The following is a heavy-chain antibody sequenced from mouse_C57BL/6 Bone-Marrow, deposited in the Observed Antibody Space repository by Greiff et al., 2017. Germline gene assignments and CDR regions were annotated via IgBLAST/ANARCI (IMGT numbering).Heavy chain of an antibody. CDR2: ISDGGSYT. J-gene: IGHJ2*01. Sequence: EVKLMESGGGLVKPGGSLKLSCAASGFTFSSYAMSWVRQTPEKRLEWVATISDGGSYTYYPDNVKGRFTISRDNAKNNLYLQMSHLKSEDTAMYYCARARLGYYFDYWGQGTTLTVSS. CDR1: GFTFSSYA. CDR3: ARARLGYYFDY. V-gene: IGHV5-4*03.